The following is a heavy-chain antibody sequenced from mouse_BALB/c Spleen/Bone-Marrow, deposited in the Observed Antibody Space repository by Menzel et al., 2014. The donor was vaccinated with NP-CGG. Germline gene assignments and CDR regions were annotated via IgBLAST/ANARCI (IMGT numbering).Heavy chain of an antibody. V-gene: IGHV3-8*02. CDR3: ARYEGPSRAMDY. J-gene: IGHJ4*01. CDR1: GDSITSGY. CDR2: ISYSGST. Sequence: EVQLQQSGPSLVKPSQTLSLTCSVTGDSITSGYWNWIRKFPGNKLEYMGYISYSGSTYYNPSLKSRISITRDTSKNQYYLQLNSVTTEDTATYYYARYEGPSRAMDYWGQGTSVTVSS.